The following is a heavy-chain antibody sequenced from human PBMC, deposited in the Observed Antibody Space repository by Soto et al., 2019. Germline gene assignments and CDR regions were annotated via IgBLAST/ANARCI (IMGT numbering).Heavy chain of an antibody. CDR2: INHSGST. Sequence: SETLSLTCAVYGGSFSGYYWSWIRQPPGKGLEWIGEINHSGSTNYNPSLKSRVTISVDTSKNQLSLKLSSVTAADTAVYYCARSEGVAGFDYWGQGTLVTVSS. V-gene: IGHV4-34*01. CDR1: GGSFSGYY. J-gene: IGHJ4*02. CDR3: ARSEGVAGFDY. D-gene: IGHD6-19*01.